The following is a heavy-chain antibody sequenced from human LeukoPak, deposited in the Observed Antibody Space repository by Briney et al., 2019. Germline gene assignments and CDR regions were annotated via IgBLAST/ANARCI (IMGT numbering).Heavy chain of an antibody. CDR1: GFTFDDYD. CDR2: INWSGGST. Sequence: PGGSLRLSCAASGFTFDDYDMSWVRQAPGKGLEGVSGINWSGGSTGYADSVKGRFTFSRDNAKNSLYLQMNSLRAEDTALYCCARSPGEYGYWGQGTLVTVSS. V-gene: IGHV3-20*04. J-gene: IGHJ4*02. CDR3: ARSPGEYGY. D-gene: IGHD3-10*01.